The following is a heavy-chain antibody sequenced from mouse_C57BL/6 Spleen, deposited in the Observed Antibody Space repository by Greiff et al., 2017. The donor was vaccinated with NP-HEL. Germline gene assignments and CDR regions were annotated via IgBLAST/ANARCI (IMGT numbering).Heavy chain of an antibody. CDR2: ISSGSSTI. CDR3: AKEGNWEGAWFAY. D-gene: IGHD4-1*02. CDR1: GFTFSDYG. V-gene: IGHV5-17*01. J-gene: IGHJ3*01. Sequence: EVKLVESGGGLVKPGGSLKLSCAASGFTFSDYGMHWVRQAPEKGLEWVAYISSGSSTIYYADTVKGRFTISRDNAKNTLFLQMTSLGSEDTAMYYWAKEGNWEGAWFAYWGQGTLVTVSA.